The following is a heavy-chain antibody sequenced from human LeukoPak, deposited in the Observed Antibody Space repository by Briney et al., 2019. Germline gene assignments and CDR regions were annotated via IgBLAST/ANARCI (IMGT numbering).Heavy chain of an antibody. Sequence: ASVKVSCKASGYTFTSYYMHWVRQAPGQGLEWMGGFDPEDGETIYAQKFQGRVTMTEDTSTDTAYMELSSLRSEDTAVYYCATGVVADYYYYYGMDVWGQGTTVTVSS. J-gene: IGHJ6*02. CDR3: ATGVVADYYYYYGMDV. CDR1: GYTFTSYY. CDR2: FDPEDGET. D-gene: IGHD2-15*01. V-gene: IGHV1-24*01.